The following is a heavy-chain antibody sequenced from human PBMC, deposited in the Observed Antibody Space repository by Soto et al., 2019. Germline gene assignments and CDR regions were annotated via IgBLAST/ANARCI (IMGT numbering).Heavy chain of an antibody. CDR2: IKEDGSEK. Sequence: PGWSLRLSCAASGFTFSNYWMTWVRQAPGKGLEWVANIKEDGSEKHYVDSVKGRFTISRDNAKNSLYLQMNSLRVEDTAVYFCSRDVVVGAKALKYWGEGALVTVSS. J-gene: IGHJ4*02. CDR1: GFTFSNYW. D-gene: IGHD2-15*01. CDR3: SRDVVVGAKALKY. V-gene: IGHV3-7*01.